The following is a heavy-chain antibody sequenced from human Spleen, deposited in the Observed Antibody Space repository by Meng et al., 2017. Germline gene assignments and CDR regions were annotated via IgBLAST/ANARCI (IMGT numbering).Heavy chain of an antibody. V-gene: IGHV3-21*01. J-gene: IGHJ4*02. CDR3: ARGRVVVAATPSDY. CDR1: GFTFSSYS. CDR2: ISSSS. Sequence: EHLVESGGGVVQPGRSLRLSCAASGFTFSSYSMHWVRQAPGKGLEWVSSISSSSDYADSVKGRFTISRDNAKNSLYLQMNSLRAEDTAMYYCARGRVVVAATPSDYWGQGTLVTVSS. D-gene: IGHD2-15*01.